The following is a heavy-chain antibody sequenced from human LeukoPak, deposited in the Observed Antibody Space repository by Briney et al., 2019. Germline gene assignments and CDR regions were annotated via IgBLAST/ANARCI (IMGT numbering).Heavy chain of an antibody. D-gene: IGHD2-15*01. CDR2: IVPIFGTA. J-gene: IGHJ4*02. CDR3: ARAPYGCSGGSCYSGSHFDY. CDR1: GGTFSSYA. Sequence: GASVKVSCKASGGTFSSYAISWVRQAPGQGLEWMGGIVPIFGTANYAQKFQGRVTITADKSTSTAYMELSSLRSEDTAVYYCARAPYGCSGGSCYSGSHFDYWGQGTLVTVSS. V-gene: IGHV1-69*06.